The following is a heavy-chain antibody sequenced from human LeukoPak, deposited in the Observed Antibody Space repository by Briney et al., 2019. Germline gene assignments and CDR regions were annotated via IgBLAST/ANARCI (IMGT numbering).Heavy chain of an antibody. J-gene: IGHJ4*02. V-gene: IGHV4-34*01. CDR2: INHSGST. Sequence: SETLSLTCAVYGGSFSGYYWSWIRQPPGKGLEWIGEINHSGSTNYNPSLESRVTISVDTSKNQFSLKLSSVTAADTAVYYCARATMVRGARIDYWGQGTLVTVSS. D-gene: IGHD3-10*01. CDR1: GGSFSGYY. CDR3: ARATMVRGARIDY.